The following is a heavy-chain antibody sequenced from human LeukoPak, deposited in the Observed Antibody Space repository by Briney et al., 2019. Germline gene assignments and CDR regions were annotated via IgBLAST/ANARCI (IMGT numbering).Heavy chain of an antibody. J-gene: IGHJ3*02. CDR1: GFTFRSYA. Sequence: GGSLRLSCVASGFTFRSYAMHWVRQAPGEGLEWVAVISYDGNKKYYADSVKGRFTISRDNSKNTLYLQMNSLRAEDTAVYYCARESEAFDIWGQGTMVTVSS. CDR3: ARESEAFDI. V-gene: IGHV3-30-3*01. CDR2: ISYDGNKK.